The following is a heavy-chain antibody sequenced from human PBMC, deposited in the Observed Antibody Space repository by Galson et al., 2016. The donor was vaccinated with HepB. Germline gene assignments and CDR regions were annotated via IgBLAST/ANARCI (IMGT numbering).Heavy chain of an antibody. V-gene: IGHV3-23*01. J-gene: IGHJ4*02. Sequence: SLRLSCATSGFTFGNNGMSWVRQAPGKGLEWVSTFGVSVNTYYADSVKGRFTISRDNSKNTLFLQMNSLRAEDTAIYYCTRAAAPPHFEFWGQGALVTVSS. CDR1: GFTFGNNG. CDR3: TRAAAPPHFEF. D-gene: IGHD6-25*01. CDR2: FGVSVNT.